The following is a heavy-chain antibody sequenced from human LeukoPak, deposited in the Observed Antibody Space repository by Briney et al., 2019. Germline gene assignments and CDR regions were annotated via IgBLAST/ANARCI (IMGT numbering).Heavy chain of an antibody. CDR1: GYTFTSYG. V-gene: IGHV1-18*01. Sequence: ASVKVSCKASGYTFTSYGISWVRQAPGQGIEWMGWISAYNGNTNYAQKIQGRVTMTTDTSTSTAYMELRSLRSDDTAVYYCARDHPRSYYDFWSGYYRFDYWGQGTLVTVS. CDR2: ISAYNGNT. D-gene: IGHD3-3*01. CDR3: ARDHPRSYYDFWSGYYRFDY. J-gene: IGHJ4*02.